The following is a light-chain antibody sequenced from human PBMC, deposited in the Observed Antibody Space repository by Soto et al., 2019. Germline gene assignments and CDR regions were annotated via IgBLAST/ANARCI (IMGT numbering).Light chain of an antibody. CDR1: EIFLSSGGETY. Sequence: DTVLSHSPLSRVVIPVHPAYISLSWSEIFLSSGGETYLFWYLQRPGQSQQLMIYEVYNRISAVKDRFSGSGSGTDFTLKISRVEAEDAGVYYCMQSTQLPLNFGNGTRLEIK. V-gene: IGKV2D-29*02. J-gene: IGKJ5*01. CDR2: EVY. CDR3: MQSTQLPLN.